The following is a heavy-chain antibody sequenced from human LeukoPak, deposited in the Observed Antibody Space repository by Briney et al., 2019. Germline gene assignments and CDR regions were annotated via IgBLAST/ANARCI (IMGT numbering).Heavy chain of an antibody. D-gene: IGHD1-26*01. J-gene: IGHJ4*02. V-gene: IGHV4-59*02. CDR2: IYYSGST. CDR1: GGSVSSYY. Sequence: PSETLSLTCTVSGGSVSSYYWSWIRQPPGKGLEWIGYIYYSGSTNYNPSLKSRVTISVATSKNQFSLKLSSVTAADTAVYYCARLQLEKVGATDTYYFDYWGQGTLVTVSS. CDR3: ARLQLEKVGATDTYYFDY.